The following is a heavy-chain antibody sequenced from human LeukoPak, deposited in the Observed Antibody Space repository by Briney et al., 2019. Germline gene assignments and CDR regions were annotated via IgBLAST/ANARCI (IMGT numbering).Heavy chain of an antibody. CDR1: GYTFTSYV. CDR3: ARGGPVVGY. J-gene: IGHJ4*02. V-gene: IGHV1-8*01. Sequence: GASVKVSCKAFGYTFTSYVINWVRRATGRGLEWMGWMKPNSGNTGYAQKFQGRVTMTRNTSISTAYMELSSLRSEDTAVYYCARGGPVVGYWGQGTLVTVSS. CDR2: MKPNSGNT.